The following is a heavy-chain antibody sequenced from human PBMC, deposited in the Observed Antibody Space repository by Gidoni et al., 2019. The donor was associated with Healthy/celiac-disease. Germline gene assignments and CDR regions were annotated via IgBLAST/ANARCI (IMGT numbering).Heavy chain of an antibody. Sequence: EVQLVESGGGLVQPGGSLRLSCAASGFTFSSYWMSWVRQAPGKGLEWVANIKQDGSEKYYVDSVKGRFTISRDNAKNSLYLQMNSLRAEDTAVYYCARDGAMIVVGMSFVYWGQGTLVTVSS. V-gene: IGHV3-7*01. J-gene: IGHJ4*02. D-gene: IGHD3-22*01. CDR3: ARDGAMIVVGMSFVY. CDR2: IKQDGSEK. CDR1: GFTFSSYW.